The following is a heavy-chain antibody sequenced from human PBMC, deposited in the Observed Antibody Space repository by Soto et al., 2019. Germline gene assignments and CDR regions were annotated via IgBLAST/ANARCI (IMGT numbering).Heavy chain of an antibody. Sequence: ASVKVSCKASGYTFTGYYMHWVRQAPGQGLGWMGWINPNSGGTNYAQKFQGRVTMTRDTSISTAYMELSRLRSDDTAVYYCARVTAVADYYYGMDVWGQGTTVTVS. D-gene: IGHD6-19*01. V-gene: IGHV1-2*02. CDR1: GYTFTGYY. CDR2: INPNSGGT. J-gene: IGHJ6*02. CDR3: ARVTAVADYYYGMDV.